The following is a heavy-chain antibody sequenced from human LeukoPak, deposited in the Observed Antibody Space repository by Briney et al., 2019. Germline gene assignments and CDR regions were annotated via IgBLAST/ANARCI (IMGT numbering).Heavy chain of an antibody. D-gene: IGHD2-2*02. V-gene: IGHV1-3*01. J-gene: IGHJ4*02. CDR3: ATGQVYCSSTSCYTLGFHY. Sequence: ASVKVSCKASGYTFTSYAMHWVRQAPGQRLEWMGWINAGNGNTRYSQKFQGRVTMTEDTSTDTAYMELSSLRSEDTAVYYCATGQVYCSSTSCYTLGFHYWGQGTLVTVSS. CDR2: INAGNGNT. CDR1: GYTFTSYA.